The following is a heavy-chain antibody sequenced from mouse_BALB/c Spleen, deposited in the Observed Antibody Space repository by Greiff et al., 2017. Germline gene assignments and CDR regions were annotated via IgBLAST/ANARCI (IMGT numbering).Heavy chain of an antibody. CDR2: ISSGSSYT. Sequence: EVQLVESGGGLVKPGGSLKLSCAASGFTFSSYAMSWVRQTPEKRLEWVGTISSGSSYTYYPDSVKGRFTISRDNAKNTLYLQMSSLRSEDTAMYYCARHETSMVYTGAMDYWGQGTSVTVSS. V-gene: IGHV5-9-3*01. CDR3: ARHETSMVYTGAMDY. D-gene: IGHD2-10*02. CDR1: GFTFSSYA. J-gene: IGHJ4*01.